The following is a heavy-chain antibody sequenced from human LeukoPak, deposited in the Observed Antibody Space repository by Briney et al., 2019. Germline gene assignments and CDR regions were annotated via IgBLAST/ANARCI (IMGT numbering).Heavy chain of an antibody. CDR3: ARFGVDYDMDV. J-gene: IGHJ6*02. V-gene: IGHV4-59*11. CDR2: IHYSGRP. Sequence: SETLSLTCTVSGGSISGHYWTWIRQPPGKGLEWIGQIHYSGRPDYNPSLKSRVTISVDTSKNQLSLKVTSVTGADTAVYYCARFGVDYDMDVWGQGTMVIVSS. CDR1: GGSISGHY. D-gene: IGHD3-16*01.